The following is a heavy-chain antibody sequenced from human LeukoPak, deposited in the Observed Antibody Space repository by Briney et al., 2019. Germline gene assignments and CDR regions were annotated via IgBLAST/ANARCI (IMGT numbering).Heavy chain of an antibody. CDR2: INHSGST. CDR1: GGSISSYY. Sequence: SETLSLTCTVSGGSISSYYWSWIRQPPGKGLEWIGEINHSGSTNYNPPLKSRVTISVDTSKNQFSLKLSSVTAADTAVYYCARXGPXXXELLXPFDYWGQGTLVTVSS. CDR3: ARXGPXXXELLXPFDY. J-gene: IGHJ4*02. D-gene: IGHD1-26*01. V-gene: IGHV4-34*01.